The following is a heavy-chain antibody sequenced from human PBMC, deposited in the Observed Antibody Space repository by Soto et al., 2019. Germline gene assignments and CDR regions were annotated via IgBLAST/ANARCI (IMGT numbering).Heavy chain of an antibody. D-gene: IGHD5-12*01. Sequence: EVQLVESGGGLVQPGGSLRLSCAASGFPFSSYAMNWVRQAPGKGLEWVSYINGGSYTIYYADSANGRFTISRNNAKNSLYLQMNSLRDEDTAVYFCVRDRGYTGYDLQYWGQGALVAVSS. CDR1: GFPFSSYA. J-gene: IGHJ4*02. CDR2: INGGSYTI. V-gene: IGHV3-48*02. CDR3: VRDRGYTGYDLQY.